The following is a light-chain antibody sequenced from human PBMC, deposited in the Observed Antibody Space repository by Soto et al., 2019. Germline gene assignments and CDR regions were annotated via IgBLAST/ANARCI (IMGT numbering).Light chain of an antibody. CDR3: KKSYSTPIS. V-gene: IGKV1-39*01. CDR2: TAS. CDR1: QSISSH. J-gene: IGKJ5*01. Sequence: DIRMTQSPSSLSASVGDTVTITFLASQSISSHLNWYQQKPGKAPNLLMYTASNLQSGVQSRFSGSGSGKDFTITIRSIQTEDFENYYCKKSYSTPISCGKGPRRAIK.